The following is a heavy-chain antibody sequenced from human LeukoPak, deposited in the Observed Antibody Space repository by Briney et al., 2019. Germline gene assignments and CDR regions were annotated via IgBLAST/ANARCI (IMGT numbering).Heavy chain of an antibody. Sequence: PGGSLRLSCAASGFTFISYAMTWVRQAPGKGLEWVSAISGSGGSRYYADSVKGRFTISRDNSKNTLYLQMNSLRAEDTAIYYCAKGTTYYDILTGYRYPYYFDYWGQGTLVTVSS. J-gene: IGHJ4*02. V-gene: IGHV3-23*01. CDR3: AKGTTYYDILTGYRYPYYFDY. CDR1: GFTFISYA. D-gene: IGHD3-9*01. CDR2: ISGSGGSR.